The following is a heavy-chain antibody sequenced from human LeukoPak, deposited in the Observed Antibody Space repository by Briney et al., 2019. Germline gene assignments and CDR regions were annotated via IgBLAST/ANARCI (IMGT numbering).Heavy chain of an antibody. CDR3: ARGGYDILTGYRPFDY. D-gene: IGHD3-9*01. Sequence: SETLSLTCAVYGGSFSDYYWSWIRQPPGKGLEWIGYIYYSGSTYYNPSLKSRVTISVDTSKNQFSLKLSSVTAADTAVYYCARGGYDILTGYRPFDYWGQGTLVTVSS. V-gene: IGHV4-30-4*01. CDR2: IYYSGST. J-gene: IGHJ4*02. CDR1: GGSFSDYY.